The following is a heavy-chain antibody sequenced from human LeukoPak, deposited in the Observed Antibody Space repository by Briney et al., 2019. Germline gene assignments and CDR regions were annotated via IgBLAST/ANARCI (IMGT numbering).Heavy chain of an antibody. D-gene: IGHD3-3*01. CDR3: ARQGYDFWSLGDY. CDR1: GGSIGTYY. Sequence: PSETLSLTCTVSGGSIGTYYWSWIRQPPGKGLEWIGYIYYSGNTNYNPSLKSRVTMSLDTSKNQFSLKLTSVTAADTAVYYCARQGYDFWSLGDYWGRGTLVTVSS. CDR2: IYYSGNT. J-gene: IGHJ4*02. V-gene: IGHV4-59*08.